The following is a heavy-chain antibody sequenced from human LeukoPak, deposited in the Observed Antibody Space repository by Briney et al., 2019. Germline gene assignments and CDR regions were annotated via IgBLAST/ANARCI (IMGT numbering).Heavy chain of an antibody. J-gene: IGHJ4*02. V-gene: IGHV3-21*01. Sequence: GGSLRLSCAASGFTFSSYSMNWVRQAPGKGLEWVSSISSGSSYIYYADSVKGRFTISRDNAKNSLYLQMNSLRAEDTAVYYCARARHVVGGGFDYWGQGTLVTVSS. D-gene: IGHD3-10*01. CDR1: GFTFSSYS. CDR2: ISSGSSYI. CDR3: ARARHVVGGGFDY.